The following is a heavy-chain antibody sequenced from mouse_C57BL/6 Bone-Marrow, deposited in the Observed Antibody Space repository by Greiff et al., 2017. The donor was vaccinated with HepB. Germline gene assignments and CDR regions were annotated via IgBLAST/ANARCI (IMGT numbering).Heavy chain of an antibody. Sequence: VQLQQSGPELVKPGASVKISCKASGYTFTDYYVNWVKQSHGKSLEWIGDINPNNGGTSYNQKFKGKATLTVDKSSSTAYMELRSLTSEDSAVYYCAREITTVVASDVWGTGTTVTVSS. CDR2: INPNNGGT. J-gene: IGHJ1*03. CDR1: GYTFTDYY. CDR3: AREITTVVASDV. V-gene: IGHV1-26*01. D-gene: IGHD1-1*01.